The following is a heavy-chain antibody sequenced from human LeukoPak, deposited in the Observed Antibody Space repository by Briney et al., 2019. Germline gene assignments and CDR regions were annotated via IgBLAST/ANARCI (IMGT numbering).Heavy chain of an antibody. Sequence: QPGGSLRLSCAASGFTFSSYEMNWVRQAPGKGLEWVAVISYDGSNKYYADSVNGRFTISRDNSKNTLYLQMNSLRAEDTAVYYCARGELSRWGWYDFFAGPPVDYWGQGTLVTVSS. CDR2: ISYDGSNK. D-gene: IGHD6-19*01. V-gene: IGHV3-30*04. CDR3: ARGELSRWGWYDFFAGPPVDY. J-gene: IGHJ4*02. CDR1: GFTFSSYE.